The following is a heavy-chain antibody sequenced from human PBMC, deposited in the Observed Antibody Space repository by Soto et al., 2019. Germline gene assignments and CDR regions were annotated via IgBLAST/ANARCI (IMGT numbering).Heavy chain of an antibody. Sequence: QVQLVQSGAEVKKPGASVKVSCKASGYTFTSYYMHWVRQAPGQGLEWMGIINPSGGSTSYAQKLQGRVTMTRDTSTSTVYMELSSLRSEDTAVYYCARNVGESGATYYYGMDVWGQGTTVTVSS. J-gene: IGHJ6*02. CDR2: INPSGGST. CDR3: ARNVGESGATYYYGMDV. V-gene: IGHV1-46*04. CDR1: GYTFTSYY. D-gene: IGHD1-26*01.